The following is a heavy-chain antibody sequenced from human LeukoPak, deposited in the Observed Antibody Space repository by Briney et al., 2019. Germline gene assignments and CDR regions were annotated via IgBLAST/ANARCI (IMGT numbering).Heavy chain of an antibody. V-gene: IGHV6-1*01. CDR3: ARDYASSKRGFYYYMDV. J-gene: IGHJ6*03. CDR2: TYYRSRWYN. Sequence: SRTPSLTCAISGDSVSSNNAAWNWMRQSPSRGLEWLGRTYYRSRWYNDYAVSVKSRVIISPDTSKNQFSLQLNSVTPEDTALYFCARDYASSKRGFYYYMDVWGKGTTVTVSS. CDR1: GDSVSSNNAA. D-gene: IGHD3-10*01.